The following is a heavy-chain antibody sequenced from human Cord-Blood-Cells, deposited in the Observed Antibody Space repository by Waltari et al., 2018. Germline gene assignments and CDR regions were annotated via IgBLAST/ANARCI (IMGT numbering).Heavy chain of an antibody. CDR2: IYSGGST. V-gene: IGHV3-53*02. J-gene: IGHJ4*02. CDR3: ARALQGIDY. CDR1: GSTVRSNN. D-gene: IGHD3-10*01. Sequence: EVQLVETGGGLIQPGGSLRLPCAASGSTVRSNNMSWVRQAPGKGLEWVSVIYSGGSTYYADSVKGRFTISRDNSKNTLYLQMNSLRAEDTAVYYCARALQGIDYWGQGTLVTVSS.